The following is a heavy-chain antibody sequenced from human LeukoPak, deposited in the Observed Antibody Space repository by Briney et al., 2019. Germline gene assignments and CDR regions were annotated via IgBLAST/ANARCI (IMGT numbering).Heavy chain of an antibody. CDR1: GGSISSSNW. D-gene: IGHD3-22*01. Sequence: SGTLSLTCAVSGGSISSSNWWSWVRQPPGKGLEWIGEIYHSGSTNYNPSLKSRVTISVDKSKNQFSLKLSSVTAADTAVYYCARDGYYNSSGYWGYFDYWGQGTLVTVSS. CDR3: ARDGYYNSSGYWGYFDY. CDR2: IYHSGST. J-gene: IGHJ4*02. V-gene: IGHV4-4*02.